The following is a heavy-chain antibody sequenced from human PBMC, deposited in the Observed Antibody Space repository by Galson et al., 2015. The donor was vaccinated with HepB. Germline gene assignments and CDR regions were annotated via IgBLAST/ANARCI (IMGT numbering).Heavy chain of an antibody. CDR3: ARHPTGSYYGAFLDY. J-gene: IGHJ4*02. V-gene: IGHV3-33*01. CDR2: TWYDDGTNK. D-gene: IGHD1-26*01. CDR1: GFFFGSYA. Sequence: SLRLSCAASGFFFGSYAMHWVRQTPGKGLEWVAVTWYDDGTNKHYADSVKGRFTISRVNSKNILYLQMNSLTVEDTAVYYCARHPTGSYYGAFLDYWGQGTLVTVSS.